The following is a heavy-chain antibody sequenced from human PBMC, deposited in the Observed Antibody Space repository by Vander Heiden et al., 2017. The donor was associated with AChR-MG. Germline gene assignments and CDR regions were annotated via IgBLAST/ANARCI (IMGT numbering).Heavy chain of an antibody. CDR1: GYTFTGYH. CDR3: AKDSQLGPADF. D-gene: IGHD3-16*01. CDR2: IHPKSGDT. V-gene: IGHV1-2*02. Sequence: QVQLVQSGAEVKKPGASVKVSCKASGYTFTGYHMHWVRQAPGQGFQWMGWIHPKSGDTNYAQTFQGRVTLTRDTSISVVYMELNRLTSDDTALYYCAKDSQLGPADFWGRGTLVTVSS. J-gene: IGHJ4*02.